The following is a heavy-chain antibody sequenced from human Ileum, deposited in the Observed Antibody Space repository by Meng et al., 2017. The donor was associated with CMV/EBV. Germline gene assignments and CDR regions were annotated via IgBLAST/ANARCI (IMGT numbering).Heavy chain of an antibody. CDR3: ARVSAYLITFDP. J-gene: IGHJ5*02. Sequence: SETLSLTCTISGGSITNYYWSWIRQPPGKGLEWIGYTYYTRSTNYNPSLKSRVFISLDTSKNQFSLKLSSVTAADTAVYYCARVSAYLITFDPWGQGTLVTVSS. CDR2: TYYTRST. V-gene: IGHV4-59*01. D-gene: IGHD2-21*01. CDR1: GGSITNYY.